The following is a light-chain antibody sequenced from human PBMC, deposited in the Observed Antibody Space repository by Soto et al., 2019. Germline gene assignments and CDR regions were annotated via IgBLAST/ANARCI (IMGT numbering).Light chain of an antibody. CDR3: SSFTISTTLV. V-gene: IGLV2-18*02. Sequence: QSALTQPPSVSGSPGQSVTISCTGTSSDVGSYNLVSWYQQPPGTAPKLMIYEVSNRPSGVPDRFSGSKSGNTASLTISGLQAEDEADYYCSSFTISTTLVFGGGTKLTVL. CDR1: SSDVGSYNL. J-gene: IGLJ2*01. CDR2: EVS.